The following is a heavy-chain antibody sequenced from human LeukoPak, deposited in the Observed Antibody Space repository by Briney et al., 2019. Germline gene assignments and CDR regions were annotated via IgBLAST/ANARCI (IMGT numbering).Heavy chain of an antibody. CDR3: AGDFYNSSSLWYDAFDI. J-gene: IGHJ3*02. CDR1: GFTFSSYG. V-gene: IGHV3-33*01. Sequence: PGGSLRLSCAASGFTFSSYGMHWVRQAPGKGLEWVAVIWYDGSNKHYADSVKGRFTISRDNSKNTLYLQMNSLRAEDTAVYYCAGDFYNSSSLWYDAFDIWGQGTMVTVSS. D-gene: IGHD6-6*01. CDR2: IWYDGSNK.